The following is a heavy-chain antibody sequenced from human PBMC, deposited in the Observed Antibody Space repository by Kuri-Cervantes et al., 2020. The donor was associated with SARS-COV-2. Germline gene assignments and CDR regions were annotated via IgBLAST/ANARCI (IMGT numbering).Heavy chain of an antibody. CDR1: GYSFKNFW. D-gene: IGHD1-1*01. Sequence: GESLKISCQGSGYSFKNFWNSWVRQMPGKGLEWMGRIDPSESYTNYNPSFQGHITISADKSISTAYLQWSSLRASDTAMYFCAREMSESTSGSCFDPWGQETLVTVSS. CDR3: AREMSESTSGSCFDP. J-gene: IGHJ5*01. V-gene: IGHV5-10-1*01. CDR2: IDPSESYT.